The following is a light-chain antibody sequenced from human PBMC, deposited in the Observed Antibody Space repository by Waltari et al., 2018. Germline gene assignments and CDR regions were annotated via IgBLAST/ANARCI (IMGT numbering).Light chain of an antibody. J-gene: IGKJ5*01. Sequence: DLVMTQSADSLAVSLGERATINCKSSQSVLYSSNNKNYLAWYQQKPGQPPKLLIYWASTRESGVPDRFSGSGSGTDFTLTISSLQAEDVAVYYCQQYSSIPITFGQGTRLEIK. CDR3: QQYSSIPIT. CDR2: WAS. V-gene: IGKV4-1*01. CDR1: QSVLYSSNNKNY.